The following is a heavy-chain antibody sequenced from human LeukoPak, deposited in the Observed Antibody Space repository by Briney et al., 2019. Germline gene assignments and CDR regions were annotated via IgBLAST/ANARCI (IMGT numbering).Heavy chain of an antibody. CDR2: ISGSGGGT. CDR3: AKRGVVIRVFLVAFHKKAYYFES. Sequence: GGSLRLSCAVSGITLSNYGMSWVRQAPGKGLEWVAGISGSGGGTSYADSVKGRFTISRDNAKNTLFLQMNSLRVEDTAVYFCAKRGVVIRVFLVAFHKKAYYFESWGQGAQVTVSS. J-gene: IGHJ4*02. V-gene: IGHV3-23*01. CDR1: GITLSNYG. D-gene: IGHD3-3*01.